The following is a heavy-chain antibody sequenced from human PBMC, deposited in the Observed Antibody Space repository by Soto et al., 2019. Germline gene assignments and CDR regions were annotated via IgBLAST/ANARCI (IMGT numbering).Heavy chain of an antibody. CDR2: ISAYNGNT. V-gene: IGHV1-18*01. J-gene: IGHJ4*02. CDR1: GYTFTSYG. CDR3: ARGYGGIAVAGIKGEFDY. Sequence: ASVKVSCKASGYTFTSYGISWVRQAPGQGLEWMGWISAYNGNTNYAQKLQGRVTMTTDTSTSTAYMELRSLRSDDTAVYYCARGYGGIAVAGIKGEFDYWGQGTLVTVSS. D-gene: IGHD6-19*01.